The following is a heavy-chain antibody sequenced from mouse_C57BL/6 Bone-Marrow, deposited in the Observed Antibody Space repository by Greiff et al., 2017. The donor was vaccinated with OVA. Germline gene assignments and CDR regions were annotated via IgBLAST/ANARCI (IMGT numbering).Heavy chain of an antibody. D-gene: IGHD4-1*01. CDR2: INSDGGST. V-gene: IGHV5-2*01. Sequence: EVQGVESGGGLVQPGESLKLSCESNEYEFPSHDMSWVRKTPETRLELVAAINSDGGSTYYPDTMESRFIISRDNTKKTLYLQMSSLRAEDTALYYCARLGPLYAMDYWGQGTSVTVSS. CDR1: EYEFPSHD. CDR3: ARLGPLYAMDY. J-gene: IGHJ4*01.